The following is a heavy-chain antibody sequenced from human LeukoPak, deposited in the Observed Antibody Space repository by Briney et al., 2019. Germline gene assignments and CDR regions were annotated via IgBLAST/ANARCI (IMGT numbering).Heavy chain of an antibody. CDR2: IIPILGIA. D-gene: IGHD5-18*01. J-gene: IGHJ5*02. V-gene: IGHV1-69*04. CDR1: GGTVSSYA. Sequence: SVKVSCKASGGTVSSYAISWVRQAPGQGLEWMGRIIPILGIANYAQKFQGRVTITADKSTSTAYMELSSLRSEDTAVYYCARVNTAMVTSWFDPWGQGTLVTVSS. CDR3: ARVNTAMVTSWFDP.